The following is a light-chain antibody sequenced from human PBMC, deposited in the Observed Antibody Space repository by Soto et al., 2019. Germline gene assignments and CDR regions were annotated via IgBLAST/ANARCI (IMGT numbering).Light chain of an antibody. Sequence: VLTYSADTISQSPGERATLSCRASQSVSNNYLASYQQTPSQAPRLLIYGASNRATGIPDRCSGSVSGTDITRTISRQEPEDSAVYYCQQYGGSGTFGPGTNVDN. CDR3: QQYGGSGT. V-gene: IGKV3-20*01. J-gene: IGKJ3*01. CDR1: QSVSNNY. CDR2: GAS.